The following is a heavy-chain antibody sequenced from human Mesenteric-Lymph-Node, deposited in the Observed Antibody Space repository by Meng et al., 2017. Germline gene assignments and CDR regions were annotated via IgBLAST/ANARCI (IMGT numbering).Heavy chain of an antibody. CDR1: GGSISRGDYY. D-gene: IGHD5-18*01. Sequence: QLQLPDAGSGLGKPSQTLSLRCTVSGGSISRGDYYWSWIRQPPGKGLELIGHIYYSGSTSYNPSLKSRVTISVDTSNKQFSLKLSSVTAADTAVYYCARVGWRQWSFDLWGRGTLVTVSS. J-gene: IGHJ2*01. V-gene: IGHV4-30-4*01. CDR3: ARVGWRQWSFDL. CDR2: IYYSGST.